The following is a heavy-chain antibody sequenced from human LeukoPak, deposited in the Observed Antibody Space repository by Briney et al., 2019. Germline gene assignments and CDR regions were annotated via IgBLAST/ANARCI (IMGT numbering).Heavy chain of an antibody. CDR3: AREYYDILTGPKYYFDY. V-gene: IGHV1-2*02. J-gene: IGHJ4*02. D-gene: IGHD3-9*01. CDR2: INPNSAGT. CDR1: GYTFTGYY. Sequence: ASVKVACKASGYTFTGYYMHWVRQAPGQGLEWMGWINPNSAGTNYAQKFQGRVTMTRDTSISTAYMEPSRLRSDDTAVYYCAREYYDILTGPKYYFDYWGQGTLVTVSS.